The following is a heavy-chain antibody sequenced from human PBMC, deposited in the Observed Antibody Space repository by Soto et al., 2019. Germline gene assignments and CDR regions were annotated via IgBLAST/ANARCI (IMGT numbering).Heavy chain of an antibody. CDR3: AKATATGGGAFDI. Sequence: GSLRLSCAASGFTCRSYDMSWVRQAPGKGLEWVSTILVGGSTHYPDSVKGRFTISRDNSKNTVFLQMNSLTAGDTAVYYCAKATATGGGAFDICGQGTMVTVSS. J-gene: IGHJ3*02. CDR2: ILVGGST. V-gene: IGHV3-23*01. CDR1: GFTCRSYD. D-gene: IGHD2-8*02.